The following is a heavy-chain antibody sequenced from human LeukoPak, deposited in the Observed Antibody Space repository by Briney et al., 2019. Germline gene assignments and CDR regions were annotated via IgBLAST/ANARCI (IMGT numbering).Heavy chain of an antibody. J-gene: IGHJ3*02. CDR3: AKGGLDDAFDI. CDR1: GFTFDDYA. Sequence: PDRSLRLSCAASGFTFDDYAMHRVRQAPGKGLEWVSGIRWNSGSIGYADSVKGRFTISRDNAKNSLYLQMNSLRAEDMALYYCAKGGLDDAFDIWGQGTMVTVSS. V-gene: IGHV3-9*03. D-gene: IGHD3-16*01. CDR2: IRWNSGSI.